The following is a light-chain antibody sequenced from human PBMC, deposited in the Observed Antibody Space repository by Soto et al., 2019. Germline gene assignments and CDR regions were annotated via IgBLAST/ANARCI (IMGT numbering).Light chain of an antibody. V-gene: IGKV3-20*01. CDR3: QQFASWPLT. CDR1: QSVSNNY. Sequence: EIVLTQSPGTLSLSPGERATLSCRASQSVSNNYLAWYQQKPGQSPRLLIYDASNRATGIPARFSGGGSGTDFTLTITRLEPEDFAVYYCQQFASWPLTFGGGTKVDI. CDR2: DAS. J-gene: IGKJ4*01.